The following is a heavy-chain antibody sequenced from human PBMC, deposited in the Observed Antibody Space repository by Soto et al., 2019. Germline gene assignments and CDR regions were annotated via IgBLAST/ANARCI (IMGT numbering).Heavy chain of an antibody. V-gene: IGHV3-11*03. Sequence: GGALRLSCAASRFTFSDYYMNWIRQAPGKGLEWVSYISSSSTYTNYADSVRGRFTISRDNAKNSLYLQMNSLRAEDTGVYYCTRGVTRKDYWGQGTLVTVSS. CDR2: ISSSSTYT. CDR1: RFTFSDYY. J-gene: IGHJ4*01. CDR3: TRGVTRKDY. D-gene: IGHD2-21*02.